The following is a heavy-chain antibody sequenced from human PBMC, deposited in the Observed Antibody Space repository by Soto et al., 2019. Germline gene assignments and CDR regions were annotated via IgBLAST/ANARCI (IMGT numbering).Heavy chain of an antibody. V-gene: IGHV4-59*08. CDR1: GGSISSYY. Sequence: SETLSLTCTVSGGSISSYYWCWIRQPPGKGLEWIGYIYYSGSTNYNPSLKSRVTISVDTSKNQFSLKLMSLSAADTAVYYCGSLEGLATISYYFDYRGQGALVTVSS. D-gene: IGHD3-9*01. CDR2: IYYSGST. J-gene: IGHJ4*02. CDR3: GSLEGLATISYYFDY.